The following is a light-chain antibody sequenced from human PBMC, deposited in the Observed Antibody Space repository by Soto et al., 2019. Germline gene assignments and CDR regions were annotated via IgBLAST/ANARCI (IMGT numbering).Light chain of an antibody. CDR1: SSDVGDYNY. J-gene: IGLJ2*01. Sequence: QSAPTQPPSASGSPGQSVTISCTGTSSDVGDYNYVSWYQHHPGKAPKLIIYEVSKRPSWVPDRFSGAKSVNTASLTASGLQGEDDDEYYYFAYSGSSNLVIFGGGTKVTVL. CDR3: FAYSGSSNLVI. V-gene: IGLV2-8*01. CDR2: EVS.